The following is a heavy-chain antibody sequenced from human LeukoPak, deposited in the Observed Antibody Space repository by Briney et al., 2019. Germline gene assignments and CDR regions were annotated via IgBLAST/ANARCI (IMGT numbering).Heavy chain of an antibody. V-gene: IGHV3-30*18. Sequence: GGSLRLSCAASGFTFSSYGMHWVRQAPGKGLEWVAVISYDGSNKYYADSVKGRFTISRDNSKNTLYLQMNSLRAEDTAVYYCAEVDQLVVVTGFDYWGQGTLVTVSS. CDR3: AEVDQLVVVTGFDY. D-gene: IGHD2-21*02. CDR2: ISYDGSNK. J-gene: IGHJ4*02. CDR1: GFTFSSYG.